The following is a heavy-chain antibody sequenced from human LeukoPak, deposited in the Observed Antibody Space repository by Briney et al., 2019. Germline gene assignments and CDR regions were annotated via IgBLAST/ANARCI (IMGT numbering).Heavy chain of an antibody. J-gene: IGHJ4*02. V-gene: IGHV4-30-2*01. CDR2: IYHSGST. CDR1: GGSISSGGYS. CDR3: ARGFFTFDY. D-gene: IGHD3-16*01. Sequence: SETLSLTCAVSGGSISSGGYSWSWIRQPPGKGLEWIGYIYHSGSTNYNPSLKSRVTISVDTSKNQFSLKLSSVTAADTAVYYCARGFFTFDYWGQGTLVTVSS.